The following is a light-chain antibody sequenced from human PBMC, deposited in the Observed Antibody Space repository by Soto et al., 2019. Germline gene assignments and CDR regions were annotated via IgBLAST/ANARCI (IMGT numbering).Light chain of an antibody. V-gene: IGKV1-27*01. CDR1: QGISNF. CDR2: AAS. J-gene: IGKJ5*01. Sequence: DIQMTQSPSSLSASVGDRVTITCRASQGISNFLAWSQQKPGKVPKLLISAASTLQSRIPSRFSGSGSGTDFTLTITTLKPEDVATYYCQKYSSIITFGQGTRLEIK. CDR3: QKYSSIIT.